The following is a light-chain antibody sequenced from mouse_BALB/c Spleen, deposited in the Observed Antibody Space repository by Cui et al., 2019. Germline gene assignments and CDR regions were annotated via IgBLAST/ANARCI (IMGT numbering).Light chain of an antibody. J-gene: IGKJ1*01. V-gene: IGKV4-80*01. Sequence: QLVRTESPPIMSSSLREEITLTCSASSSVSYMHWYQQKSGTSPKLLIYSTSNLASGVPSRFSGSGSGTFYSLTISSVEAEDAADYYCHQWSSYPWTFGGGTKLEIK. CDR2: STS. CDR3: HQWSSYPWT. CDR1: SSVSY.